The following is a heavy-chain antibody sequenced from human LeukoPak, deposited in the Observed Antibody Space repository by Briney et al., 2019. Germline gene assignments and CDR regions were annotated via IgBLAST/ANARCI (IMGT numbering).Heavy chain of an antibody. Sequence: PGGSLRLSCAASGFTFADYAMRWARQAPGKGLEWVSGISWNSGSIGYADSVKGRFTISRDNAKNSLYLQMNSLRAEDMALYYCAKGAGFTLTPYYMDVWGKGTTVTVSS. CDR1: GFTFADYA. CDR3: AKGAGFTLTPYYMDV. D-gene: IGHD2-8*01. J-gene: IGHJ6*03. V-gene: IGHV3-9*03. CDR2: ISWNSGSI.